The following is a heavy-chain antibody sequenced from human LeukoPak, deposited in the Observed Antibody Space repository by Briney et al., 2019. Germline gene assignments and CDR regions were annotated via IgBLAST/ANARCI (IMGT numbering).Heavy chain of an antibody. CDR1: GCTFINYA. D-gene: IGHD3-22*01. CDR3: ARGKYYYDSSGYYFYYFDY. J-gene: IGHJ4*02. Sequence: SSVTVSYQASGCTFINYAISWLRPAPGQGLAWMGWIIPIFGTANYAQKFQGRVTITTDESTSTAYMELSSLRSEDTAVYYCARGKYYYDSSGYYFYYFDYWGQGTLVTVSS. V-gene: IGHV1-69*05. CDR2: IIPIFGTA.